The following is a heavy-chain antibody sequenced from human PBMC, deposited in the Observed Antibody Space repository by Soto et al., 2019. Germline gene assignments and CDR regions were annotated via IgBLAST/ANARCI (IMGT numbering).Heavy chain of an antibody. CDR3: ARIKLLWFGELPEAPFDY. D-gene: IGHD3-10*01. V-gene: IGHV1-3*01. Sequence: ASVKVSCKASGYTFTSYAMHWVRQAPGQRLEWMGWINAGNGNTKYSQKFQGRVTITRDTSASTAYMELSSLRSEVTAVYYCARIKLLWFGELPEAPFDYWGQGTLVTGSS. CDR1: GYTFTSYA. CDR2: INAGNGNT. J-gene: IGHJ4*02.